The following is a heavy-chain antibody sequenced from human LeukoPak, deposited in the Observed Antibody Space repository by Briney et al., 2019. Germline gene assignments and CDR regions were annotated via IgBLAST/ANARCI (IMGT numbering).Heavy chain of an antibody. D-gene: IGHD3-22*01. CDR3: ARVPESWDSSGYYYEASFDY. V-gene: IGHV1-2*06. J-gene: IGHJ4*02. CDR2: TNPNSGGT. CDR1: GYTFTGYY. Sequence: ASVKVSCKASGYTFTGYYMHWVRQAPGQGLEWMGRTNPNSGGTNYAQKFQGRVTMTRDTSISTAYMELSRLRSDDTAVYYCARVPESWDSSGYYYEASFDYWGQGTLVTVSS.